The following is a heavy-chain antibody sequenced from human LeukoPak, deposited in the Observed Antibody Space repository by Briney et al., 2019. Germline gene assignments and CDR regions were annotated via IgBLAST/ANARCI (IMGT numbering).Heavy chain of an antibody. CDR1: GGSISSYY. V-gene: IGHV4-59*12. CDR2: IYYSGST. CDR3: ANKVYCSTTSCYPAGY. D-gene: IGHD2-2*01. J-gene: IGHJ4*02. Sequence: SETLSLTCSVSGGSISSYYWSWIRQPPGKGLEWIGYIYYSGSTNYNPSLESRVTISLDTSNNQFFLDLNSVTAADTAVYYCANKVYCSTTSCYPAGYWGQGTLVTVSS.